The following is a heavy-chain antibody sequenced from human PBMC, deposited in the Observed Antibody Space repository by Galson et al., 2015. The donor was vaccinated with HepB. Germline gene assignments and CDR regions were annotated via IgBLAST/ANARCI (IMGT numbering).Heavy chain of an antibody. CDR1: GFTFDDYA. Sequence: SLRLSCAASGFTFDDYAMHWVRQAPGKGLEWVSGISWNSGSIGYADSVKGRFTISRDNAKNSLYLQMNSLRAEDTALYYCAKDIDGARYYDFWSGFMDVWGQGTTVTVSS. D-gene: IGHD3-3*01. V-gene: IGHV3-9*01. J-gene: IGHJ6*02. CDR2: ISWNSGSI. CDR3: AKDIDGARYYDFWSGFMDV.